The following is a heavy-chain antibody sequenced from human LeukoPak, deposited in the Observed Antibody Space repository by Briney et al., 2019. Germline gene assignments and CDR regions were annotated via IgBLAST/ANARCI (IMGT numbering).Heavy chain of an antibody. CDR1: GGTFSSYA. Sequence: SVKVSCKASGGTFSSYAISWVRQAPGQGLEWMGGIIPIFGTANYAQKFQGRVTITTDESTSTAYMELSSLRSEDTAVYYCASAPGGIQLNYYYYYMDVWGKGTTVTVFS. CDR2: IIPIFGTA. D-gene: IGHD5-18*01. J-gene: IGHJ6*03. CDR3: ASAPGGIQLNYYYYYMDV. V-gene: IGHV1-69*05.